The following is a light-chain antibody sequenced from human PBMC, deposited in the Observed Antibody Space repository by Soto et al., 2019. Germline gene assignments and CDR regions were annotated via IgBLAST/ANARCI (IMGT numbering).Light chain of an antibody. CDR2: EVN. CDR1: SSDVGIFNY. J-gene: IGLJ3*02. Sequence: QSALTQPPSASGSPGQSVTISCTGTSSDVGIFNYVSWYQQHPDQAPKLLIFEVNKRPSGVPDRFSASKSGNTASLTVSGLQAEDEADYYCQAYDYSLTASVFGGGTKLTVL. CDR3: QAYDYSLTASV. V-gene: IGLV2-8*01.